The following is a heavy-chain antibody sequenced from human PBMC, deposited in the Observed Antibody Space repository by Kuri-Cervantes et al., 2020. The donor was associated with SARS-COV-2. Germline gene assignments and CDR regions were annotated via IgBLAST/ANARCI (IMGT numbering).Heavy chain of an antibody. V-gene: IGHV3-30*04. J-gene: IGHJ4*02. CDR3: ARGKQQLVPHYFDY. D-gene: IGHD6-13*01. CDR2: ISYDGSNK. Sequence: GESLKISCAASGFTFSSYAMHWVRQAPGKGLEWGEVISYDGSNKDYADSVKGRFTISRDNSKNTLYLQMNSLRAEDTAVYYCARGKQQLVPHYFDYWGQGTLVTVSS. CDR1: GFTFSSYA.